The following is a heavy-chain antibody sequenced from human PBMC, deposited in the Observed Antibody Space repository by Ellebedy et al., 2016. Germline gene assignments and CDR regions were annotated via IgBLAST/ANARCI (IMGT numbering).Heavy chain of an antibody. J-gene: IGHJ6*02. V-gene: IGHV3-48*01. Sequence: GESLKISCAASGFTFSSYSMNWVRQAPGKGLEWVSYISSSSSTIYYADSVKGRFTISRDNAKNSLYLQMNSLRAEDTAVYYCARVVATIVGNYYYGMDVWGQGTTVTVSS. D-gene: IGHD5-12*01. CDR2: ISSSSSTI. CDR3: ARVVATIVGNYYYGMDV. CDR1: GFTFSSYS.